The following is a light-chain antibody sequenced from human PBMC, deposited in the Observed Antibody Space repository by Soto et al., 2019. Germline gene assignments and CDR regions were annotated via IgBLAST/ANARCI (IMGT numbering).Light chain of an antibody. CDR1: SSDVGRFNF. CDR3: CSYAYSTTFV. CDR2: EVI. Sequence: QSALTQPAAVSGSPGQSITISCTGSSSDVGRFNFVSWYQQHPGKAPKLLIYEVIKRPSGVSSRFSASKSGNTASLTISGLQAEDEADYYCCSYAYSTTFVFGTGTKVTV. V-gene: IGLV2-23*02. J-gene: IGLJ1*01.